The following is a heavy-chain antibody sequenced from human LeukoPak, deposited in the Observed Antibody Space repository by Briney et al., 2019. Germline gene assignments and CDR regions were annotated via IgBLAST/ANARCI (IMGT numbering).Heavy chain of an antibody. J-gene: IGHJ4*02. V-gene: IGHV3-23*01. D-gene: IGHD3-3*01. Sequence: GGSLRLSCAASGFTFSSYAMNWVRQAPGEGLEWVSAISGSGGSTYYADSVKGRFTISRDNSKNTLYLQMNSLRAEDTAVYYCAKDHDFWSGYPKYYFDYWGQGTLVTVSS. CDR1: GFTFSSYA. CDR2: ISGSGGST. CDR3: AKDHDFWSGYPKYYFDY.